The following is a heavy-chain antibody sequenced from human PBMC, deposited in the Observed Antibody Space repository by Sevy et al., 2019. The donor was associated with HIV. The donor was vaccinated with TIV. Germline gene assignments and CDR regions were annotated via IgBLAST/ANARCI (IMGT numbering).Heavy chain of an antibody. CDR3: ASVGPCGGDCYYFDS. CDR2: IIPRVGLT. CDR1: GGSLSNYG. J-gene: IGHJ4*02. V-gene: IGHV1-69*10. Sequence: ASVKVSCKASGGSLSNYGMNWVRQAPGQGLEWTGGIIPRVGLTNYARKFQDRVTITADESTNTVYIEVMRLTSEDTGVYYCASVGPCGGDCYYFDSWGQGTLVTVSS. D-gene: IGHD2-21*01.